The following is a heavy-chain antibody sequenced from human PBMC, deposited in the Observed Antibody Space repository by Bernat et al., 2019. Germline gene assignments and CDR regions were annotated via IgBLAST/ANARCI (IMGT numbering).Heavy chain of an antibody. CDR3: ARIPRTAFDY. CDR1: GYTLTSYT. V-gene: IGHV1-3*01. CDR2: INPGNGKT. J-gene: IGHJ4*02. Sequence: QVQLVQSGAEVKKPGASVKVSCKASGYTLTSYTIHWVRQAPGQRLEWMGWINPGNGKTEYSQKFQGRGTITTETSASTAYMDLSSLRSEDTAVYFCARIPRTAFDYWGQGTLVTVSS. D-gene: IGHD1-7*01.